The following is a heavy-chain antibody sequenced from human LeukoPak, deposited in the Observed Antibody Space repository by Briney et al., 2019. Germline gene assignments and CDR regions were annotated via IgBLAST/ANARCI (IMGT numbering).Heavy chain of an antibody. Sequence: GGSLRLSCAASGFTFSSYWMSWVRQAPGKGLEWVANIKQDGSEKYYVDSVKGRFTISRDNAKNSLYLQMNSLRAEDTAVYYCARAGAYSSGWYMGDAFDIWGQGTMVTVSS. CDR3: ARAGAYSSGWYMGDAFDI. D-gene: IGHD6-19*01. CDR1: GFTFSSYW. CDR2: IKQDGSEK. J-gene: IGHJ3*02. V-gene: IGHV3-7*01.